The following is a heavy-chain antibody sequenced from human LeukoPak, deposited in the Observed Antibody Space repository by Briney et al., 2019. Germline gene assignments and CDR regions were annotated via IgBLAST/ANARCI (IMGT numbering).Heavy chain of an antibody. Sequence: GGSLRLSCAASGFSINGFEMNWVRQGPGKGLEWVSLISSSGSDMFYADSVRGRFTISRDNGKNSLFLQLTSLRVEDTGIYYCARERPLVGALDLWGQGTVVTVSS. V-gene: IGHV3-48*03. CDR1: GFSINGFE. D-gene: IGHD2-15*01. CDR3: ARERPLVGALDL. J-gene: IGHJ5*02. CDR2: ISSSGSDM.